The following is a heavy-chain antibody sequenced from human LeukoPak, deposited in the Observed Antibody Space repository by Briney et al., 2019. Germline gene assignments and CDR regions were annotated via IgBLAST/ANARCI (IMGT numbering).Heavy chain of an antibody. Sequence: PGGSLRLSCAASGFTFSNAWMSWVRQAPGKGLEWVGRIKRKTDGGTTDYAAPVKGRFTISRDDSKNTLYLQMNSLKTEDTAVYYCTTPQNYYYGSGSYWGGFDYWGQGTLVTVSS. D-gene: IGHD3-10*01. J-gene: IGHJ4*02. CDR1: GFTFSNAW. CDR3: TTPQNYYYGSGSYWGGFDY. CDR2: IKRKTDGGTT. V-gene: IGHV3-15*01.